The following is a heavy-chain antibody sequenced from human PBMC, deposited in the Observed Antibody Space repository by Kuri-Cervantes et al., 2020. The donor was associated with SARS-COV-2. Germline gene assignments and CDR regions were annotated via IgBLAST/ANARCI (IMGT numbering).Heavy chain of an antibody. CDR1: GGSISSSSYY. CDR2: IYYSGST. J-gene: IGHJ4*02. CDR3: AREGAYYYDSSGYFDY. V-gene: IGHV4-39*07. D-gene: IGHD3-22*01. Sequence: GSLRLSCTVSGGSISSSSYYWGWIRQPPGKGLEWIGSIYYSGSTYYNPSLKSRVTISVDTSKNQFSLKLSSVTAADTAVYYCAREGAYYYDSSGYFDYWGQGALVTVSS.